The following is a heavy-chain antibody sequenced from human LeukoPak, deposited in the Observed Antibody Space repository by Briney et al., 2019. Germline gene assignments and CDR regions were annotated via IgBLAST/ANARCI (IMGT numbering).Heavy chain of an antibody. Sequence: SETLSLTCTVSGGSISSSSYYWGWIRQPPGKGLEWIGGIYYSGSTYYNPSLKSRVTISVDTSKNQFSLKLSSVTAADTAVYYCVRIAAAGEIDYWGQGTLVTVSS. V-gene: IGHV4-39*07. CDR2: IYYSGST. CDR1: GGSISSSSYY. CDR3: VRIAAAGEIDY. J-gene: IGHJ4*02. D-gene: IGHD6-13*01.